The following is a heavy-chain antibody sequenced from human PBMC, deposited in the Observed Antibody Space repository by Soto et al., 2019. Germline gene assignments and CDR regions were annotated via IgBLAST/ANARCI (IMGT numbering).Heavy chain of an antibody. J-gene: IGHJ4*02. CDR3: AGDRGGGFAY. Sequence: QVQLVQSGAEVKKPGSSVKVSCKASGGTFSSYAISWVRQAPGQGLEWMGGIIPIFGTANYAQKFQGRVKINADKSTSTDHREVRSRGSEDTAVYFWAGDRGGGFAYWGQGTLVTVSS. V-gene: IGHV1-69*06. CDR1: GGTFSSYA. D-gene: IGHD3-10*01. CDR2: IIPIFGTA.